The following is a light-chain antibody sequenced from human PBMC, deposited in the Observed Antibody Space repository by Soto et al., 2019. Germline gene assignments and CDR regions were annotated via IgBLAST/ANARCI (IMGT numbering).Light chain of an antibody. Sequence: QSALTQPASVSGSPGQSITISCTGTSSDIGGYNYVSWYQQHPGKAPKLMIYEVSNRPSGVSNRFSGSKSGNTASLTISGLQDDDEADYYCTSYTSSSTNYVFGTGTKLTVL. CDR1: SSDIGGYNY. V-gene: IGLV2-14*01. J-gene: IGLJ1*01. CDR2: EVS. CDR3: TSYTSSSTNYV.